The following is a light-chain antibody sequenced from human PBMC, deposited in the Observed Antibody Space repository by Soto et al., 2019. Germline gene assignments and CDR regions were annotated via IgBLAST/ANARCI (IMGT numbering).Light chain of an antibody. CDR3: QQSYSTPPLT. CDR1: QGIKSY. CDR2: GAS. V-gene: IGKV1-39*01. J-gene: IGKJ4*02. Sequence: DIATTPSPSSLSASVGDTVTITCRARQGIKSYLNWYQQKPGKAPKILIYGASSLQSEVPSRFSDRGAGTDFTLTIRSLQPEDYATYYCQQSYSTPPLTFGGGTNVEIK.